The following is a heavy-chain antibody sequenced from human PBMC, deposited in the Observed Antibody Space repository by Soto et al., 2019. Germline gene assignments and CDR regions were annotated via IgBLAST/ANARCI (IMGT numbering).Heavy chain of an antibody. CDR3: ATDYRAACGGSCYYFDY. CDR1: GYTFNSYG. V-gene: IGHV1-18*01. CDR2: ISANNGDT. Sequence: QVQLVQSGTEVKKPGASVKVSCKASGYTFNSYGISWVRQAPGQGLEWMGWISANNGDTNSAPKFQGRITMTTDTSTSTAYMELRSLRSDDTAVYYCATDYRAACGGSCYYFDYWDQGTLVTVSA. D-gene: IGHD2-15*01. J-gene: IGHJ4*02.